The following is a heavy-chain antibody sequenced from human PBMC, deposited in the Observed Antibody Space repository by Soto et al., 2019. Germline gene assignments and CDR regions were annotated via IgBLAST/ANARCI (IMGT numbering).Heavy chain of an antibody. CDR2: ISASGSTT. CDR3: GKDPNGNYVGGFEF. J-gene: IGHJ3*01. CDR1: GFTFNNYA. D-gene: IGHD3-16*01. Sequence: PGGSLRLSCAASGFTFNNYAISFFRHAPGKGLEWVSGISASGSTTFYADSVKGRFTVSRDFSKNTLSLQMDSLRAEDTAVYFCGKDPNGNYVGGFEFWGPGTMVTVSS. V-gene: IGHV3-23*01.